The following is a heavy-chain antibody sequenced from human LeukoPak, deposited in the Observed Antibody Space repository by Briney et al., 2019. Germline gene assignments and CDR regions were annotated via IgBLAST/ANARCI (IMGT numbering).Heavy chain of an antibody. CDR2: IYSGDTT. Sequence: GSLRLSCAASGFTVSTNYMSWVRQAPGKGPEWVSVIYSGDTTFYADSVRGKFTISRDNSKNTLYLQMNSLRAEDTAVYYCARDLTRTTDIDSWGQGTLVTVSS. D-gene: IGHD1-7*01. CDR1: GFTVSTNY. J-gene: IGHJ4*02. CDR3: ARDLTRTTDIDS. V-gene: IGHV3-66*01.